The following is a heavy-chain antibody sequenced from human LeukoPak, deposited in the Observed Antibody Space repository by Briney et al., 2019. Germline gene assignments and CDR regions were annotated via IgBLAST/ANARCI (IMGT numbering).Heavy chain of an antibody. Sequence: GGSLRLSCTASGFTFDDYAMHWVRQAPGKGLEWVSGISWNSGSIGYADSVKGRFTISRDNAKNSLYLQMNSLRAEDTALYYCAKVAKWLQAEGGFDYWGQGTLVTVSS. J-gene: IGHJ4*02. CDR2: ISWNSGSI. V-gene: IGHV3-9*01. CDR3: AKVAKWLQAEGGFDY. CDR1: GFTFDDYA. D-gene: IGHD5-24*01.